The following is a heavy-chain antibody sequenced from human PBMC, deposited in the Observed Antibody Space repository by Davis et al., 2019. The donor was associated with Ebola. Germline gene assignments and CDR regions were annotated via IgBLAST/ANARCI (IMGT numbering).Heavy chain of an antibody. V-gene: IGHV3-48*03. D-gene: IGHD6-13*01. J-gene: IGHJ4*02. CDR3: ARSVAAAGASGLFNY. Sequence: PGGSLRLSCAASGFTFSSYEMNWVRQAPGKGLGWVSYISSSGSIIYYADSVKGRFTISRDNAENSLFLQMNNLRDEDTAVYYCARSVAAAGASGLFNYWGQGTLVTVSS. CDR2: ISSSGSII. CDR1: GFTFSSYE.